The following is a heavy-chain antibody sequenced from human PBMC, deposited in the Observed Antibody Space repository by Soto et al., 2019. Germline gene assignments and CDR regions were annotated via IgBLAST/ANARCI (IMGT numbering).Heavy chain of an antibody. V-gene: IGHV3-9*01. D-gene: IGHD2-15*01. J-gene: IGHJ4*02. CDR1: GFTFDDYA. CDR3: AKGLGYCSGGSCRGFDY. Sequence: EVQLVESGGGLVQPGRSLRLSCAASGFTFDDYAMHWVRQAPGKGLEWVSGISWNSGSIGYADSVKGRFTISRDNAKNSLYLQMNSLRAEDTALYYCAKGLGYCSGGSCRGFDYWCQGTLVTVSS. CDR2: ISWNSGSI.